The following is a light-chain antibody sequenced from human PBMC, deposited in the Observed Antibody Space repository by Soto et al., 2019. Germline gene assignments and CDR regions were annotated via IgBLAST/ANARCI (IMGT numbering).Light chain of an antibody. V-gene: IGKV3-11*01. CDR3: QQRSNWPPLFT. Sequence: EIVLTQSPATLSLFPGERATLSCRASQSVSSYLAWYQQKPGQAPRLLIYDASNRATGIPARFSGSGSGTDFTLTISSLEPEDVAVYYCQQRSNWPPLFTFGPGTKVDIK. CDR1: QSVSSY. J-gene: IGKJ3*01. CDR2: DAS.